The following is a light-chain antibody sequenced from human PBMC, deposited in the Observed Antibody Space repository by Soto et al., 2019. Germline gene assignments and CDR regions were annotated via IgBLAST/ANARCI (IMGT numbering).Light chain of an antibody. V-gene: IGLV1-36*01. CDR1: SSNIGNNA. CDR3: AAWDDSLNGYV. J-gene: IGLJ1*01. Sequence: QSVLTQPPSVSEAPRQRVTISCYGSSSNIGNNAVNWYQQLPGTAPKLLIYYDDLLPSGVSDRFSGSKSGTSASLAISGLQSEDEADYYCAAWDDSLNGYVFGTGTKLTVL. CDR2: YDD.